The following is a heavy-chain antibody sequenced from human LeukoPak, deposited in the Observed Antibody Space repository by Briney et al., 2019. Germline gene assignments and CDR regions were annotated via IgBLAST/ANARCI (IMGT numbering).Heavy chain of an antibody. D-gene: IGHD3-10*01. Sequence: GGSLRLSCAASGFTVSSNYMSWVHQAPGKGLEWVSVIYSGGSTYYADSVKGRFTISRDNSKNTLYLQMNSLRAEDTAVYYCARDGAGRRFFDYWGQGTLVTVSS. CDR3: ARDGAGRRFFDY. J-gene: IGHJ4*02. CDR2: IYSGGST. CDR1: GFTVSSNY. V-gene: IGHV3-53*01.